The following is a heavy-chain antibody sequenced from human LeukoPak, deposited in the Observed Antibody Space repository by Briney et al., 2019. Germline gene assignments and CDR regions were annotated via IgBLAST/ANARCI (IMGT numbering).Heavy chain of an antibody. J-gene: IGHJ3*02. V-gene: IGHV4-30-2*01. D-gene: IGHD6-19*01. CDR1: GGSISSGGDS. CDR3: AREEVAATDAFDI. Sequence: TLSLTCAVSGGSISSGGDSWSWIPQPPGRGLECIGYIYHSGSTYYNPSLKSRVTISVDRSKNQFSLKLSSVTAADTAVYYSAREEVAATDAFDIWGQGTMVTVSS. CDR2: IYHSGST.